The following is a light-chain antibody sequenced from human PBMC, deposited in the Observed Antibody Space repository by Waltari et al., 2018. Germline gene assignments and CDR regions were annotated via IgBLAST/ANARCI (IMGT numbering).Light chain of an antibody. CDR3: QSFDTGLGGSV. CDR2: ENR. J-gene: IGLJ1*01. V-gene: IGLV1-40*01. Sequence: QSVLTQPPSVSGAPGQRVTISCTGTSSNFGAGYDVHWYQHLPGRAPKLLIKENRNRPEGVPDRFSGSKSGTVASLAITGLQPEDEADYYCQSFDTGLGGSVFGTGTKVSVL. CDR1: SSNFGAGYD.